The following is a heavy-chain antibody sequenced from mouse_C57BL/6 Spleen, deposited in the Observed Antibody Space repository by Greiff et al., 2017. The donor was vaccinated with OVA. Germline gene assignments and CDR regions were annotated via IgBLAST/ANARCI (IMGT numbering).Heavy chain of an antibody. J-gene: IGHJ3*01. CDR2: ISSGGDYI. CDR3: TRDLSPGAWFAY. CDR1: GFTFSSYA. V-gene: IGHV5-9-1*02. Sequence: EVNLVESGEGLVKPGGSLKLSCAASGFTFSSYAMSWVRQTPEKRLEWVAYISSGGDYIYYADTVKGRFTISRDNARNTLYLQMSSLKSEDTAMYYCTRDLSPGAWFAYWGQGTLVTVSA.